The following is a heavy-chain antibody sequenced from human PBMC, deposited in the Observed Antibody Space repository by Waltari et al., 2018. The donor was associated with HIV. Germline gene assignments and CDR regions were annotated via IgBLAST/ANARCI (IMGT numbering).Heavy chain of an antibody. Sequence: QVQLVQSGAEVRKPGSSVKVSCKAPGGTFSSYAIGWVRQAPGQGLEWMVWIIPRFGTANYAQKFQGRVTITADESTSTAYMELSSLRSEDTAVYYCARGLPYYDGSGNHYYDYWGQGTLVTVSS. D-gene: IGHD3-10*01. CDR3: ARGLPYYDGSGNHYYDY. CDR1: GGTFSSYA. V-gene: IGHV1-69*01. CDR2: IIPRFGTA. J-gene: IGHJ4*02.